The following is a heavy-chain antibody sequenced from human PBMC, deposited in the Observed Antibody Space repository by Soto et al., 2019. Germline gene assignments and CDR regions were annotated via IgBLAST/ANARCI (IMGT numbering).Heavy chain of an antibody. CDR2: IWYDGSNK. J-gene: IGHJ3*02. D-gene: IGHD4-17*01. Sequence: GGSLRLSCAASGFTFSSYGMHWVRQAPGKGLEWVAVIWYDGSNKYYADSVKGRFTISRDNSKNTLYLQMNSLRAEDTAVYYCAREAYGDSPPPVSGAFDIWGQGTMVTVSS. V-gene: IGHV3-33*01. CDR1: GFTFSSYG. CDR3: AREAYGDSPPPVSGAFDI.